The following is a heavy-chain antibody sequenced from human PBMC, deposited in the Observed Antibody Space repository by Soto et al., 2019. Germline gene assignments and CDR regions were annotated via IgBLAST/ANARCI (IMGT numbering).Heavy chain of an antibody. J-gene: IGHJ6*02. V-gene: IGHV4-59*01. Sequence: SETLSLTSTVSGGSISSYYWSWIWQPPGKGLEWIGYIYYSGSTNYNPFLKSRVTISVDTSKNQFSLKLSSVTAADTAVYYCAREVTEYGENYYYYGMDVWGQGTTVTVSS. D-gene: IGHD2-21*01. CDR2: IYYSGST. CDR1: GGSISSYY. CDR3: AREVTEYGENYYYYGMDV.